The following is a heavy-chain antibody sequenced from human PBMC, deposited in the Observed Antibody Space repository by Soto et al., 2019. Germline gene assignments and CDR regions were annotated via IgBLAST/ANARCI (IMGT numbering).Heavy chain of an antibody. CDR1: NGSFSDYF. Sequence: SETLSLTWGVYNGSFSDYFWNWIRQPPGKGLEWIGEIKESGFATYNPSLKRRVTMSVDTANNQFSLKVTSVTAADTAVYYCARGKSSGPLYYFDTWGQGTLVTVSS. V-gene: IGHV4-34*01. CDR3: ARGKSSGPLYYFDT. D-gene: IGHD6-19*01. CDR2: IKESGFA. J-gene: IGHJ4*02.